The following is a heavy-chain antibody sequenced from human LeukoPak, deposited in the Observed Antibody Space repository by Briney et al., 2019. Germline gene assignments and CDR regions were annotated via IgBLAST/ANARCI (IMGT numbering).Heavy chain of an antibody. D-gene: IGHD3-16*02. CDR2: IYHSGST. CDR1: GGSISSGGYS. Sequence: SQTLSLTCAVSGGSISSGGYSWSWIRQPPGKGLEWIGYIYHSGSTYYNPSLKSRVTISVDRSKNQFSLKLSSVTAADTAVYYCAKYPNEIYVWGSYREYYFDYWGQGTLVTVSS. V-gene: IGHV4-30-2*01. J-gene: IGHJ4*02. CDR3: AKYPNEIYVWGSYREYYFDY.